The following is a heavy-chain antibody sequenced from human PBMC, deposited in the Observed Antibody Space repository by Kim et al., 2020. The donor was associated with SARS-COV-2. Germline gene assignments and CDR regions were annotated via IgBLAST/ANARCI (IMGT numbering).Heavy chain of an antibody. CDR1: GFAFSRYV. D-gene: IGHD3-10*01. CDR2: ISSNGGSI. V-gene: IGHV3-64D*09. CDR3: VKGQEGWFAEFDY. Sequence: GGSLRLSCSASGFAFSRYVMYWVRQAPGKGLEYVSAISSNGGSIDYADSVRGRFTISRDNSKNTLDLQMSSLRTEDTGVYYCVKGQEGWFAEFDYWGQGTLVTVSS. J-gene: IGHJ4*02.